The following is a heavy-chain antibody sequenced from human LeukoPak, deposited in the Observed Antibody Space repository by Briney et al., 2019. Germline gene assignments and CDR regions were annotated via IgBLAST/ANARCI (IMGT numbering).Heavy chain of an antibody. CDR2: INWNGGST. CDR1: GFTFDDYG. Sequence: GGSLRLSCAASGFTFDDYGMSWVRQAPGKGLEWVSGINWNGGSTGYADSVKGRFTISRDNAKNSLYLQMNTLRAEDTAVYYCARNNYYDSSGYSDYWGQGTLVTVSS. CDR3: ARNNYYDSSGYSDY. D-gene: IGHD3-22*01. J-gene: IGHJ4*02. V-gene: IGHV3-20*04.